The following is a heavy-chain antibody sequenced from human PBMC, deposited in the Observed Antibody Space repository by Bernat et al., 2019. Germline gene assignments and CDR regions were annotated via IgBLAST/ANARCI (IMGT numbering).Heavy chain of an antibody. D-gene: IGHD1-26*01. Sequence: QLQLQESGPGLVKPSETLSLTCTVSGGSISSSSYYWGWIRQPPGKGLEWIGSIYYSGSTYYNPSLKSRFTISVDTPKNQFSLKLSSVTAADTAVYYCARIGAVGAYGTDWGQGTLVTVSS. V-gene: IGHV4-39*01. CDR3: ARIGAVGAYGTD. CDR1: GGSISSSSYY. J-gene: IGHJ4*02. CDR2: IYYSGST.